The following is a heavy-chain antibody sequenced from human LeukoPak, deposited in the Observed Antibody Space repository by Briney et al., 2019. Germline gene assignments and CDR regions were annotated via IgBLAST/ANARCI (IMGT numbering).Heavy chain of an antibody. CDR1: GGSINSGDFS. CDR3: VRGTGGR. V-gene: IGHV4-30-2*01. D-gene: IGHD1-1*01. J-gene: IGHJ4*02. CDR2: ISKGGGT. Sequence: SQTLSLTCAVSGGSINSGDFSWSWIRQPPGKGLEWIGYISKGGGTYYNPSLNSRVTMSADVSRNQFSLELTSVTAADTAVYYCVRGTGGRWGQGILVTVSS.